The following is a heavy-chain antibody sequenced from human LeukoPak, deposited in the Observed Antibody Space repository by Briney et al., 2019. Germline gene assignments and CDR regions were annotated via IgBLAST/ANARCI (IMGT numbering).Heavy chain of an antibody. V-gene: IGHV3-23*01. CDR3: VKDGWDI. CDR1: GFIFNDYT. CDR2: ISNYGETT. J-gene: IGHJ3*02. D-gene: IGHD2-2*03. Sequence: PGGSLRLSCAASGFIFNDYTMNWVRQAPGKGLEWVSVISNYGETTHYGYSVKGRFTISRDNSKNMLYLQMNSLRAEDAALYYCVKDGWDIWGQGTMVTVSS.